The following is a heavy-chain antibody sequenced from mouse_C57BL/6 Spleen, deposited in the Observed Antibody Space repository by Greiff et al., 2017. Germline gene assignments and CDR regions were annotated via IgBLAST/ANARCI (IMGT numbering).Heavy chain of an antibody. CDR2: INPYNGGT. J-gene: IGHJ4*01. CDR1: GYTFTDYY. CDR3: ARGGLRQAMDY. V-gene: IGHV1-19*01. D-gene: IGHD2-4*01. Sequence: EVQLQQSGPVLVKPGASVKMSCKASGYTFTDYYMNWVKQSHGKSLEWIGVINPYNGGTSYNQKFKGKATLTVDKSSSTAYMELNSLTSEDSAVYYCARGGLRQAMDYWGQGASVTVSS.